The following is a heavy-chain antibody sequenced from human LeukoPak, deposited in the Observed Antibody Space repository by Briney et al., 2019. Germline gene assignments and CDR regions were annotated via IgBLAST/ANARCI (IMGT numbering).Heavy chain of an antibody. CDR3: AKASAMIVVVSKHFDY. CDR2: ISGSGGST. CDR1: GFTFSTYA. Sequence: PGGSLRLSCAASGFTFSTYAMSWVRQAPGKGREWVSAISGSGGSTYYADSVKGRFTISRDNSKNTLYLQMNSLRAEDTAVYYCAKASAMIVVVSKHFDYWGQGTLVTVSS. D-gene: IGHD3-22*01. V-gene: IGHV3-23*01. J-gene: IGHJ4*02.